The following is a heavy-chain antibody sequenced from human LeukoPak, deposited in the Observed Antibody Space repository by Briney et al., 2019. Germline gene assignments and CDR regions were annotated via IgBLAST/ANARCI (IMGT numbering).Heavy chain of an antibody. CDR3: ARDTVLAVAGTQGAFDI. Sequence: QPGGSLRLSCAASGFTFSSYGMHWVRQAPGKGLEWVAVIWYDGSNKYYADSVKARFTISRDNSKNTLYLQMNSLRAEDTAVYYCARDTVLAVAGTQGAFDIWGQGTMATVSS. CDR1: GFTFSSYG. V-gene: IGHV3-33*01. J-gene: IGHJ3*02. CDR2: IWYDGSNK. D-gene: IGHD6-19*01.